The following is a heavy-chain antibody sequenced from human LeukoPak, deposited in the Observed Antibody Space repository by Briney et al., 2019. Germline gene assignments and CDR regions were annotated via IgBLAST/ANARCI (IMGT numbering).Heavy chain of an antibody. J-gene: IGHJ4*02. CDR3: AGFLTGDDVYDY. V-gene: IGHV4-30-2*01. Sequence: PSETLSLTCTVSGGSISSGGYYWSWIRQPPGKGLEWIGYIYHSGSTYYNPSLKSRVTISVDRSKNQFSLKLSSVTAADTAVYYCAGFLTGDDVYDYWGQGTLVTVSS. CDR2: IYHSGST. CDR1: GGSISSGGYY. D-gene: IGHD7-27*01.